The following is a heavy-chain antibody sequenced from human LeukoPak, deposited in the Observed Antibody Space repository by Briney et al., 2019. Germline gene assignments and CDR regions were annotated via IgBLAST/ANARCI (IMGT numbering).Heavy chain of an antibody. Sequence: PSETLSLTCTVSGGSISSYYWSWLRQPPGKGLEWLGYIFYSGSTNYNPSLKGRVTISVDTSKNQFSLNLSSVTAADTAVYYCARALYYYDSSGPLPLKWGQGTLVTVSS. V-gene: IGHV4-59*01. D-gene: IGHD3-22*01. CDR2: IFYSGST. CDR3: ARALYYYDSSGPLPLK. CDR1: GGSISSYY. J-gene: IGHJ4*02.